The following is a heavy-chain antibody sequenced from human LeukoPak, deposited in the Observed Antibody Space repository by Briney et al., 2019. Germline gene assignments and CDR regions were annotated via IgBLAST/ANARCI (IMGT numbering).Heavy chain of an antibody. D-gene: IGHD1-26*01. Sequence: ASVKVSCKASGGTFSSYAISWVRQAPGQGLEWMGGIIPIFGTANYAQKFQGRVTITTDESTSTAYMELSSLRSEDTAVYYCARDHFGSSGPFDYWGQGTLVTVSS. CDR2: IIPIFGTA. CDR3: ARDHFGSSGPFDY. J-gene: IGHJ4*02. CDR1: GGTFSSYA. V-gene: IGHV1-69*05.